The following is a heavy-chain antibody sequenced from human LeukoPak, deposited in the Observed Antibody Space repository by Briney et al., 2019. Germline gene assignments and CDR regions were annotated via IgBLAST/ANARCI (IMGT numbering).Heavy chain of an antibody. V-gene: IGHV4-59*01. D-gene: IGHD3-22*01. CDR2: IYYSGST. CDR3: AREADYYDSSGYYFPYYGMDV. CDR1: GGSISSYY. J-gene: IGHJ6*02. Sequence: SETLSLTCTVSGGSISSYYWSWIRQPPGKGLEWIGYIYYSGSTNYNPSLKSRVTISVDTSKNQFSLKLSSVAAADTAVYYCAREADYYDSSGYYFPYYGMDVWGQGTTVTVSS.